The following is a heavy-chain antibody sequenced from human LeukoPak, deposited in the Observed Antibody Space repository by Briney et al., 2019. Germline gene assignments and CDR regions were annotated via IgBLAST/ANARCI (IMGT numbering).Heavy chain of an antibody. Sequence: PGGSLRLSCAASGFTFSSYSMNWVRQAPGKGLEWVSSISSSSSYIYYADSVKGRSTISRDNAKNSLYLQMNSLRAEDTAVYYCARDRARANSGSYFNWFDPWGQGTLVTVSS. CDR2: ISSSSSYI. V-gene: IGHV3-21*01. J-gene: IGHJ5*02. D-gene: IGHD1-26*01. CDR1: GFTFSSYS. CDR3: ARDRARANSGSYFNWFDP.